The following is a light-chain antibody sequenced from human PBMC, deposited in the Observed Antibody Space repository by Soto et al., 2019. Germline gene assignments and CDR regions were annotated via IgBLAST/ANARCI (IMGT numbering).Light chain of an antibody. CDR1: QAIRDD. J-gene: IGKJ1*01. CDR3: LQYHSSWT. V-gene: IGKV1-6*01. CDR2: AAS. Sequence: IQMTQSPSSLSASVGDRLSITCRASQAIRDDLGWYQKKPGKAPKLLIFAASRLERGVPSRFSGSGSGTDFTLTISSLQPEDFATYYCLQYHSSWTFGQGTKVDIK.